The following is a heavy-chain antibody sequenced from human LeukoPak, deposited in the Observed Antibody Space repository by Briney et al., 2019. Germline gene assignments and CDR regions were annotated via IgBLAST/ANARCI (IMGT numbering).Heavy chain of an antibody. Sequence: PGGSLRLSCVASGFPFSSYWMSWVRQAPGKGLECVSVITNGGSTYYADSVKDRFAISRDNSKNTLYLQVNSLRAEDTAVYYCARGHLAHWGQGTLVTVSS. CDR2: ITNGGST. D-gene: IGHD3-16*01. CDR3: ARGHLAH. J-gene: IGHJ4*02. V-gene: IGHV3-66*01. CDR1: GFPFSSYW.